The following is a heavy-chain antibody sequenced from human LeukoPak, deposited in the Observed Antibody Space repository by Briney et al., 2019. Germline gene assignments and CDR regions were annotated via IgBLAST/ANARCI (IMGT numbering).Heavy chain of an antibody. V-gene: IGHV1-46*01. J-gene: IGHJ6*03. D-gene: IGHD5-18*01. CDR3: ARASGYTSYNYYMDV. CDR1: GYTFMYY. CDR2: INPSADST. Sequence: ASVKVSSKASGYTFMYYIHWVRQASGQGLEWMGIINPSADSTNYAQKFQGRLTMTRDMSTSTVYMELSSLRSEDTAVYYCARASGYTSYNYYMDVWGKGTTVTVSS.